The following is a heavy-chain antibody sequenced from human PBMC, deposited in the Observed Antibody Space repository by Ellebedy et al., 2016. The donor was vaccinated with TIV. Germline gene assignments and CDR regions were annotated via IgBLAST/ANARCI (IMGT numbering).Heavy chain of an antibody. CDR2: VYYSGST. V-gene: IGHV4-39*01. J-gene: IGHJ3*02. Sequence: SETLSLTXTVAGGSINNNTFYWAWIRQTPVKGLEWIGSVYYSGSTYYSPSLYSRAIISIDTSKNHFSLTLRYVTAADTAFYYCARQLMNTPDYDYWSGSSADAFDIWGQGTKVTVSS. CDR3: ARQLMNTPDYDYWSGSSADAFDI. D-gene: IGHD3-3*01. CDR1: GGSINNNTFY.